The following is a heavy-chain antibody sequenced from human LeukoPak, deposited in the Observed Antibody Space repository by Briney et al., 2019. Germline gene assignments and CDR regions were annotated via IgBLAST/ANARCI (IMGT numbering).Heavy chain of an antibody. CDR1: GFTFSTYA. CDR2: ISGSGTGT. CDR3: AKAYSNFAANSYYFDY. J-gene: IGHJ4*02. D-gene: IGHD4-11*01. V-gene: IGHV3-23*01. Sequence: GGSLRLSCGVSGFTFSTYAMSWVRQAPGKGLEWVWAISGSGTGTYCADSVQGRFIISRDNSKDTLSLQMNSLRAEDTAVYYCAKAYSNFAANSYYFDYWGQGTLVTVSS.